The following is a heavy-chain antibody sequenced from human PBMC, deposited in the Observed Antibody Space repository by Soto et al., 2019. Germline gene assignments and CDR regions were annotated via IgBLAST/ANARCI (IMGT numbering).Heavy chain of an antibody. CDR2: ITGSGTHS. J-gene: IGHJ4*03. CDR1: GFPSSTYGFSTYA. D-gene: IGHD3-10*01. V-gene: IGHV3-23*01. CDR3: AKGTSSEFLLSFDD. Sequence: EVQLLQSGGGLIQPGGSLRLSCMASGFPSSTYGFSTYAMTWVRQPPGRGLEWVSVITGSGTHSYYADSVKGRFTISRDNSRNTLFLQMDSLRADDTAVYFCAKGTSSEFLLSFDDWGHGTLDTVSS.